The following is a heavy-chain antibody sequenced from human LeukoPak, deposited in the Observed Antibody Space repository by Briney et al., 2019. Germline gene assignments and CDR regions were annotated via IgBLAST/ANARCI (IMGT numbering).Heavy chain of an antibody. CDR2: MFTTGTI. V-gene: IGHV4-61*02. CDR3: ARDYYDSSGYCYFDY. J-gene: IGHJ4*02. CDR1: GGSVSSGSYY. D-gene: IGHD3-22*01. Sequence: NASETLSLTCTVSGGSVSSGSYYWSWIRQPAGKGLEWIGRMFTTGTINYNPSLKSRVTISLDTSKNQFSLKLSSVTAADTAVYYCARDYYDSSGYCYFDYWGQGTLVTVSS.